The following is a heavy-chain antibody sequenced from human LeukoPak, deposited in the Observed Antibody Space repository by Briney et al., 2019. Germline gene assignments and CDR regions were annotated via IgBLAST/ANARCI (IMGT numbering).Heavy chain of an antibody. J-gene: IGHJ4*02. D-gene: IGHD2-15*01. CDR3: ARDHCSGGSCYYDY. CDR2: IHHSGST. Sequence: PSETLSLTCTVSGYSISSGYYWGWIRQPPGKGLEWIGSIHHSGSTYYNPSLKSRVTISVDTSKNQFSLKLSSVSAADTAVYYCARDHCSGGSCYYDYWGQGTLVTVSS. V-gene: IGHV4-38-2*02. CDR1: GYSISSGYY.